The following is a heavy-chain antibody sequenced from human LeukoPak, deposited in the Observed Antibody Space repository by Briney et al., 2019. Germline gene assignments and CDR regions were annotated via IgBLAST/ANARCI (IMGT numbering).Heavy chain of an antibody. D-gene: IGHD7-27*01. V-gene: IGHV1-2*02. CDR1: GYKFTGFY. J-gene: IGHJ2*01. Sequence: ASVKVSCKAPGYKFTGFYMHWVRQAPGQGLEWMGWINPNSGGTKYAQKFQGRVTMTRDTPINTADMEVTRLRSDDTAVYYCARGQTQTGEPGRWYFDLWGRGTLVTVSS. CDR3: ARGQTQTGEPGRWYFDL. CDR2: INPNSGGT.